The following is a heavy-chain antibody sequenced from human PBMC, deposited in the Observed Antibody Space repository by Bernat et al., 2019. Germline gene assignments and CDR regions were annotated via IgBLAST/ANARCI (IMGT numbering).Heavy chain of an antibody. CDR2: ISGSGGST. CDR1: GFTFSSYA. D-gene: IGHD5-24*01. J-gene: IGHJ4*02. V-gene: IGHV3-23*04. CDR3: AKGGDGYNSVDY. Sequence: VQLVESGGGVVQPGRSLRLSCAASGFTFSSYAMSWVRQAPGKGLEWVSAISGSGGSTYYADSVKGRFTISRDNSKNTLYLQMNSLRAEDTAVYYCAKGGDGYNSVDYWGQGTLVTVSS.